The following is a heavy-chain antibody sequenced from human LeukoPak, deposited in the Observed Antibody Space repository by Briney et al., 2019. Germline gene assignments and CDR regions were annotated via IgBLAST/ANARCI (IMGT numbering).Heavy chain of an antibody. CDR1: GFTFSDYY. CDR3: ARDAIDSSGFDFDY. Sequence: PGESLRLSCAASGFTFSDYYMTWIRQAPGKGLEWISYISTSAGTIYYADSVKGRFTISRDNAKNSLYLQMNSLRAEDTAVYYCARDAIDSSGFDFDYWGQGTLVDVSS. J-gene: IGHJ4*02. CDR2: ISTSAGTI. D-gene: IGHD3-22*01. V-gene: IGHV3-11*01.